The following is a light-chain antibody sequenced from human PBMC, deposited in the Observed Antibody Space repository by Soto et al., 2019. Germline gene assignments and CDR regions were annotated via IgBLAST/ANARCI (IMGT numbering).Light chain of an antibody. Sequence: DIQMTQSPSTLSASVGDRVTITCRASQRIDIRLAWCQQRPGKAPRVLIYKASSVENGVPSRFSGSGSGTEFTLTISSLQPDDFATYCCHQYKSYPWRFGQGTKVEIK. J-gene: IGKJ1*01. V-gene: IGKV1-5*03. CDR1: QRIDIR. CDR3: HQYKSYPWR. CDR2: KAS.